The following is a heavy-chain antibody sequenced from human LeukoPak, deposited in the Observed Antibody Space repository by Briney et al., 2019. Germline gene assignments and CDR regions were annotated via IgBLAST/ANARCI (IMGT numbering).Heavy chain of an antibody. CDR3: RVGDYSNFGDAFDI. CDR1: GYTFTGYY. V-gene: IGHV1-2*06. Sequence: GASVKVSCKASGYTFTGYYMHWVRRAPGQGLEWMGRINPNSGGTNYAQKFQGRVTMTRDTSISTAYMELSRLRSDDTAVYYCRVGDYSNFGDAFDIWGQGTMVTVSS. J-gene: IGHJ3*02. CDR2: INPNSGGT. D-gene: IGHD4-11*01.